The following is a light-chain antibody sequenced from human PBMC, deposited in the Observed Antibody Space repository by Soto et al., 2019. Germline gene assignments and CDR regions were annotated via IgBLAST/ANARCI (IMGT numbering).Light chain of an antibody. Sequence: DIQLTQSPSFLSASVGDRVTITCRASQGISSYLAWYQQKPGIAPKLLIYAAAPLQTGVPSRFSGSGSGTEFTLTTSCLLPEDFATYYCQQVKSYPLTFGGGTKVEIK. V-gene: IGKV1-9*01. CDR2: AAA. CDR1: QGISSY. J-gene: IGKJ4*01. CDR3: QQVKSYPLT.